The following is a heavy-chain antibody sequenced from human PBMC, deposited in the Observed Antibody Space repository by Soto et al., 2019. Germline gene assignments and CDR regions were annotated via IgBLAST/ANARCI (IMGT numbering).Heavy chain of an antibody. CDR2: IYYSGST. Sequence: QLQLQESGPGLVKPSETLSLTCTVSGGSISSSSYYWGWIRQPPGKGLEWIGSIYYSGSTYYNPSLKSRVTISVDTSKNQFSLKLSSVTAAVTAVYYCARHGNYYDSSGYYYEDYYFDYWVQGTLVTVSS. V-gene: IGHV4-39*01. J-gene: IGHJ4*02. CDR1: GGSISSSSYY. CDR3: ARHGNYYDSSGYYYEDYYFDY. D-gene: IGHD3-22*01.